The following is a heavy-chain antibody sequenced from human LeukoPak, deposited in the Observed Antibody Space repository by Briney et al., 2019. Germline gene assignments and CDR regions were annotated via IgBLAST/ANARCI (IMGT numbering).Heavy chain of an antibody. J-gene: IGHJ6*04. V-gene: IGHV4-59*01. Sequence: SETLSLTCNVSGGSISSYYWSWIRQPPGKGLEWIGYIYYSGSTNYSPSLKSRVTISVDTSKNQFSLKLSSVTAADTAVYYCARGSSWYKDYYYGMDVWGKGTTVTVSS. D-gene: IGHD6-13*01. CDR3: ARGSSWYKDYYYGMDV. CDR1: GGSISSYY. CDR2: IYYSGST.